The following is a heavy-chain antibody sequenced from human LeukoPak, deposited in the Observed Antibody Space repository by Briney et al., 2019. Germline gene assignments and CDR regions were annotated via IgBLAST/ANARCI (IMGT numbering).Heavy chain of an antibody. CDR2: IYSGGST. CDR1: GFTVSSNY. J-gene: IGHJ6*03. Sequence: PGGSLRLSCAASGFTVSSNYMSWVRQAPAKGLEWVSVIYSGGSTYYADSVKGRFTISRDNSKNTLYLQMNSLRAEDTAVYYCAREAIFGVVGYYYMDVWGKGTTVTVSS. D-gene: IGHD3-3*01. V-gene: IGHV3-53*01. CDR3: AREAIFGVVGYYYMDV.